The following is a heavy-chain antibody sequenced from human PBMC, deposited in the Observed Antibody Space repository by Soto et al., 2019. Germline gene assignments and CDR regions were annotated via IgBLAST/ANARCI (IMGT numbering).Heavy chain of an antibody. D-gene: IGHD3-22*01. V-gene: IGHV4-59*01. CDR1: GGSISSYY. CDR3: ARKGAGSSGYINFDY. Sequence: ETLSLTCTVSGGSISSYYWSWIRQPPGKGLEWIGYIYYSGSTNYNPSLKSRVTISVDTSKNQFSLKLSSVTAADTAVYYCARKGAGSSGYINFDYWGQGTLVTVSS. CDR2: IYYSGST. J-gene: IGHJ4*02.